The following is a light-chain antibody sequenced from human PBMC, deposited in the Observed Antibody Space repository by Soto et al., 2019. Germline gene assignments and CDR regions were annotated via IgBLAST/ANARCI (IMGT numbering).Light chain of an antibody. CDR2: SAS. J-gene: IGKJ1*01. CDR3: QKYFGVPWT. V-gene: IGKV1-27*01. Sequence: DFQMTQSPSFLSASVGDRVTITCRASEDIINYVAWYQQKSGEVPRLLIFSASFLQSVVPARFSGRGSGTDFSLTISSLQPEDVATYYCQKYFGVPWTIGQGTKVEIK. CDR1: EDIINY.